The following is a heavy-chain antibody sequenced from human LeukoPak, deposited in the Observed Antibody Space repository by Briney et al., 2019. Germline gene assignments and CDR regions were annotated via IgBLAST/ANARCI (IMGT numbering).Heavy chain of an antibody. CDR1: GGSISSYY. D-gene: IGHD3-10*01. V-gene: IGHV4-4*07. J-gene: IGHJ5*02. CDR2: IYTSGST. CDR3: ARGATMVRGVIMGSWFDP. Sequence: MPSETLSLTCTVSGGSISSYYWSWIRQPAGMGLEWIGRIYTSGSTNYNPSLKSRVTMSVDTSKNQFSLKLSSVTAADTAVYYCARGATMVRGVIMGSWFDPWGQGTLVTVSS.